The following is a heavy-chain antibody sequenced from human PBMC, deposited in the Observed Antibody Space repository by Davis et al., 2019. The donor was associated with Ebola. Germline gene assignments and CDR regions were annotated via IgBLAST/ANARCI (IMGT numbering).Heavy chain of an antibody. V-gene: IGHV1-2*02. CDR3: ARESLYDAFDI. Sequence: AASVKVSCKASGYTFTGYYMHWVRQAPGQGLEWMGWINPNSGGTNYAQKFQGRVTITRDTSASTAYMELSSLRSEDTAVYYCARESLYDAFDIWGQGTMVTVSS. CDR2: INPNSGGT. CDR1: GYTFTGYY. J-gene: IGHJ3*02.